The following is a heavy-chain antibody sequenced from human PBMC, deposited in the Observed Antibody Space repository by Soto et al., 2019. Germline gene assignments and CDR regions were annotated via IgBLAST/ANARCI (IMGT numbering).Heavy chain of an antibody. CDR1: GDSISSGGFS. D-gene: IGHD3-22*01. CDR3: ARLAYDSSVSNSYGDDAFDL. V-gene: IGHV4-30-2*01. J-gene: IGHJ3*01. CDR2: IYHSGTS. Sequence: SETLSLTCAISGDSISSGGFSWSWIRQPPGKGLEWIGYIYHSGTSFYNPSLKSRVTISVDGSKNQFSLDLSSVTAADTAVYYCARLAYDSSVSNSYGDDAFDLWGQGTLVTVSS.